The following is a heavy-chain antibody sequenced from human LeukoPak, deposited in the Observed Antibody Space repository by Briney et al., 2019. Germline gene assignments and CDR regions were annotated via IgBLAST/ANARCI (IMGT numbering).Heavy chain of an antibody. V-gene: IGHV4-4*07. Sequence: SETLSLTCTVSGGSISSYYWSWIRQPAGKGLEWIGRIYTSGSTNYNPSLKSRVTMSVDTSKNQFSLKLSSVTAADTAVYYCARTYYDFWSGYPHYSDYWGQGTLVTVSS. CDR3: ARTYYDFWSGYPHYSDY. CDR2: IYTSGST. J-gene: IGHJ4*02. CDR1: GGSISSYY. D-gene: IGHD3-3*01.